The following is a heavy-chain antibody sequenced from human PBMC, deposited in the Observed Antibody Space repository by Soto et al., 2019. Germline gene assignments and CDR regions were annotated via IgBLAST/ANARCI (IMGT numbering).Heavy chain of an antibody. Sequence: SETLSLTCTVSGGSVSSGHFYWSWIRQPPGKGLEWIGFIYYTGSTSYNPSLKSRVTISLDTSKNQFSLKLSSVTAADTAVYYCASALYCSGGPCSFEPWGQGTLVTVSS. CDR2: IYYTGST. V-gene: IGHV4-61*01. CDR3: ASALYCSGGPCSFEP. D-gene: IGHD2-15*01. J-gene: IGHJ5*02. CDR1: GGSVSSGHFY.